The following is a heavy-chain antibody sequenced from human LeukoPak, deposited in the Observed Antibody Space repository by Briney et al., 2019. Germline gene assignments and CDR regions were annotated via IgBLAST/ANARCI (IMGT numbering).Heavy chain of an antibody. J-gene: IGHJ4*02. Sequence: GASVKVSGKASGYSFTDYYMHWVRQAPGQGLEWMGWINPNSGAANSAQKFQGRVTMTRDTSIRAAHMELRRLKSDDTAVYYCARALPHSGTSLGVDFDYWGQGTLVTVSS. V-gene: IGHV1-2*02. CDR1: GYSFTDYY. CDR2: INPNSGAA. CDR3: ARALPHSGTSLGVDFDY. D-gene: IGHD1-26*01.